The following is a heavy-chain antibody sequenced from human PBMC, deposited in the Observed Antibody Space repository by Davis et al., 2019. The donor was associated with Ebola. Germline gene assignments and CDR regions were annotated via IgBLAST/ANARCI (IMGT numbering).Heavy chain of an antibody. CDR3: ARTRFGGVIDHLFDY. V-gene: IGHV3-33*01. CDR2: IWFDGSNK. CDR1: GFTFSIYA. Sequence: PGGSLRLSCAASGFTFSIYAMHWVRQAPGKGLEWVAVIWFDGSNKNYADSVKGRFTISRDNSKNTLYLQMNSLRAEDTAVYYCARTRFGGVIDHLFDYWGQGTLVTVSS. D-gene: IGHD3-16*02. J-gene: IGHJ4*02.